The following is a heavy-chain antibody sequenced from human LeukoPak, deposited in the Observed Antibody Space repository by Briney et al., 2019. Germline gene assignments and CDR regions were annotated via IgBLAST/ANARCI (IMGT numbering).Heavy chain of an antibody. CDR1: GFTFSSYA. CDR2: INHSGST. CDR3: ARPELLWFGHFDY. D-gene: IGHD3-10*01. V-gene: IGHV4-34*01. J-gene: IGHJ4*02. Sequence: GSLRLSCAASGFTFSSYAMHWIRQPPGKGLEWIGEINHSGSTNYNPSLKSRVTISVDTSKNQFSLKLSSVTATDTAVYYCARPELLWFGHFDYWGQGTLVTVSS.